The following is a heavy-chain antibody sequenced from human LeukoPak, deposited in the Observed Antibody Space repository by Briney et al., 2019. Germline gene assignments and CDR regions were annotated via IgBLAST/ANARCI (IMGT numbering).Heavy chain of an antibody. J-gene: IGHJ4*02. CDR1: GFTFSSYS. CDR2: ISSSSSTI. V-gene: IGHV3-48*04. CDR3: ARDRRIAAASKRGLFDY. D-gene: IGHD6-13*01. Sequence: EPGGSLRLSCAASGFTFSSYSMNWVRQAPGKGLEWVSYISSSSSTIYYADSVKGRFTISRDNAKNSLYLQMNSLRAEDTAVYYCARDRRIAAASKRGLFDYWGQGTLVTVSS.